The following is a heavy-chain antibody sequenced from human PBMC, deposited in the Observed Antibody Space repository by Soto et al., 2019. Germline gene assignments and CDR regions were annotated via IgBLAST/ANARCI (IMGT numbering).Heavy chain of an antibody. D-gene: IGHD5-12*01. V-gene: IGHV4-59*01. J-gene: IGHJ5*02. CDR1: GDSISSYY. CDR3: ARGVATIGP. CDR2: LYYSGST. Sequence: QVQLQESGPRLVKPSETLSLTCSVSGDSISSYYWSWIRQPPGKGLEWIGYLYYSGSTNYNPSFKSRVTISVDTPKNQFSLKLTSVTAADTAVYYCARGVATIGPWGQGTLVTVSS.